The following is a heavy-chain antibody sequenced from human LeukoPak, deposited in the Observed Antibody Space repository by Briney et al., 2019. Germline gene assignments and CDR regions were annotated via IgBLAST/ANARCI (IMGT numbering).Heavy chain of an antibody. CDR1: GFTFGDYA. CDR2: IRSKAYGGTT. D-gene: IGHD3-22*01. V-gene: IGHV3-49*03. CDR3: TRAHYDSSGRDDY. J-gene: IGHJ4*02. Sequence: QPGRSLRLSCTASGFTFGDYAMSWFRQAPGKGLEWVGSIRSKAYGGTTEYAAAVKGRFTISRDDSKSIAYLQMNSLKTEDTAVYYCTRAHYDSSGRDDYWGQGTLVTVSS.